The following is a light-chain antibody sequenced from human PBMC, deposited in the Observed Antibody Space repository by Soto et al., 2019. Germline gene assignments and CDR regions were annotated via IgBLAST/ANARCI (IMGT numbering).Light chain of an antibody. CDR2: VNSDGSH. Sequence: QPVLTQSPSASASLGASVKLTCTLSSGHSSNTIAWHQQQPEKGPRYLMKVNSDGSHSKGDEIPDRFSGSSSGAERYLTISSLQSADEADYYCQTWGIGISFGGGTKLTVL. CDR1: SGHSSNT. CDR3: QTWGIGIS. V-gene: IGLV4-69*01. J-gene: IGLJ2*01.